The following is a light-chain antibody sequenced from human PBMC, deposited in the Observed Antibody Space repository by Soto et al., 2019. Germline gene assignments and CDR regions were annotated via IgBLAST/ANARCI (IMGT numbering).Light chain of an antibody. V-gene: IGKV3-11*01. CDR3: QQRSAWPQIT. J-gene: IGKJ5*01. Sequence: EIVLTPSPATLSLSPGERATLSCRASQSVSSYLAWYQQKPGQAPRLLIYDASNRATGIPARFSGSGSGTDFTLTISSLDPEDFAVYYCQQRSAWPQITFGQGTRLEIK. CDR1: QSVSSY. CDR2: DAS.